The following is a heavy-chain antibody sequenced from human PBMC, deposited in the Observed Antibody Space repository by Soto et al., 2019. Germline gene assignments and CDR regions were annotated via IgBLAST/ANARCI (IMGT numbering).Heavy chain of an antibody. CDR1: GFIFSSYS. J-gene: IGHJ6*02. V-gene: IGHV3-33*01. D-gene: IGHD3-10*01. CDR3: ARDWESRLRCGELLAPVYDYGMDV. Sequence: PGGSLRLSCAASGFIFSSYSMHWVRQAPGKGLEWVAVIWYDGNDKYFADSVKGRFTISRDNSKNTLFLQMNSLRPEDTAVYYCARDWESRLRCGELLAPVYDYGMDVWAQGTTVTV. CDR2: IWYDGNDK.